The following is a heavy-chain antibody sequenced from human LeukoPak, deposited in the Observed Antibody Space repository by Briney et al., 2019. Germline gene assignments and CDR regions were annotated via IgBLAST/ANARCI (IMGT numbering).Heavy chain of an antibody. J-gene: IGHJ5*02. V-gene: IGHV3-20*04. D-gene: IGHD6-13*01. CDR3: VRDKSVSQLIRGLAWLDP. CDR1: GFTFVHYG. CDR2: INWNGGST. Sequence: RGCLRLSCAASGFTFVHYGMSSVRQAPGKGLEWVSGINWNGGSTGYADSVKGRFTISRDNAKNSLYLQMNTLRAQQTPLYYCVRDKSVSQLIRGLAWLDPGGRGTLVTVSS.